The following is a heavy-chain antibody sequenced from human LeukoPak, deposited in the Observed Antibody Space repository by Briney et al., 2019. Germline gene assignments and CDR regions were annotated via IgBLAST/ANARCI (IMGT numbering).Heavy chain of an antibody. J-gene: IGHJ4*02. Sequence: GGSLRLSCAASGFTFSSYAMSWVGQAPGKGLEGVSAISGSGGSTYYADSVRGRFIISRDNSKNTLYVQMSSLRAEDTAVYYCAKDEAGIRGPLAYWGQGTLVTVSS. CDR2: ISGSGGST. V-gene: IGHV3-23*01. CDR3: AKDEAGIRGPLAY. D-gene: IGHD3-10*01. CDR1: GFTFSSYA.